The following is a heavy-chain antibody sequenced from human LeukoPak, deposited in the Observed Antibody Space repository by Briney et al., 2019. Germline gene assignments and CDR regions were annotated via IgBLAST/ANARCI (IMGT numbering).Heavy chain of an antibody. CDR2: IYYSGST. CDR1: GGSISSYY. V-gene: IGHV4-59*08. D-gene: IGHD3-10*01. J-gene: IGHJ3*02. CDR3: ARRITMVRGNAFDI. Sequence: KPSETLSLTCTVSGGSISSYYWSWIRQPPGKGLEWIGYIYYSGSTNYSPSLKSRVTISVDTSKNQFSLKLSSVTAADTAVYYCARRITMVRGNAFDIWGQGTMVTVSS.